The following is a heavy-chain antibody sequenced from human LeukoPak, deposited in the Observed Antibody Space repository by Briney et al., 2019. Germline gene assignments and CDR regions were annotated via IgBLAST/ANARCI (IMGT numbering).Heavy chain of an antibody. CDR1: GGSISNYY. Sequence: SSETLSLTCTVSGGSISNYYWIWIRQPAGKGLEWIGRISSSGSTNYNPSLKSRVILSLDTSKNQFSLKLNSVTAADTAVYYSVRSTDEMVMINPLDYWGQGTLVTVSS. CDR2: ISSSGST. V-gene: IGHV4-4*07. D-gene: IGHD2-21*01. CDR3: VRSTDEMVMINPLDY. J-gene: IGHJ4*02.